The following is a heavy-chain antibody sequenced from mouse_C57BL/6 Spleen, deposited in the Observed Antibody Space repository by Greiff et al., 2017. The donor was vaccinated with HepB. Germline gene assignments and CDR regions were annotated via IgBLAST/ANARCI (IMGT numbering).Heavy chain of an antibody. J-gene: IGHJ4*01. CDR1: GYTFTSYW. D-gene: IGHD2-4*01. Sequence: VQLKQPGAELVRPGSSVKLSCKASGYTFTSYWMHWVKQRPIQGLEWIGNIDPSDSETHYNQKFKDKATLTVDKSSSTAYMQLSSLTSEDSAVYYCARAYYDYDDAMDYWGQGTSVTVSS. CDR2: IDPSDSET. V-gene: IGHV1-52*01. CDR3: ARAYYDYDDAMDY.